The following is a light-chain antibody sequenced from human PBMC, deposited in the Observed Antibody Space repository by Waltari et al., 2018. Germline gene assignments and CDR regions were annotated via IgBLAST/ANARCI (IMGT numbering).Light chain of an antibody. V-gene: IGKV1-39*01. CDR2: AAS. CDR1: QNIRNK. Sequence: DVQMTQSPASLSASVGDSVTISCRADQNIRNKLNWYQQKPGKAPKLLISAASTLQSGVSSRFTGSGSGTYFTLSITSLQPEDVATYYCQQSYSTPLYSFGQGTKLEIK. CDR3: QQSYSTPLYS. J-gene: IGKJ2*01.